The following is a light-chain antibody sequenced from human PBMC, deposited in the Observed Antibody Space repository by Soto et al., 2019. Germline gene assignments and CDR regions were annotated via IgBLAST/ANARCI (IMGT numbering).Light chain of an antibody. CDR2: GAS. V-gene: IGKV3D-7*01. CDR1: QSVSSSY. CDR3: QQYNHYRT. J-gene: IGKJ1*01. Sequence: TQYPATLSLSPGERATLSCRASQSVSSSYLAWYQQKPGQAPRRLIYGASTRATGIPARLSGSGSGTEFTLTISSLKPDDFATYYCQQYNHYRTFGHGTKVDIK.